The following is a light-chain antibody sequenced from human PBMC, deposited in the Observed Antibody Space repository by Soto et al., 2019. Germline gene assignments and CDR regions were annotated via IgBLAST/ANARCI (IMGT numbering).Light chain of an antibody. CDR3: CSYAGGDTHHV. CDR2: DVI. CDR1: SSDVGGFNY. Sequence: QSVLTQPPSVSGSPGQSVTISCTGTSSDVGGFNYVSWYQHHPGKAPKLIIYDVIKRPSGVPHRFSGSKSGNTASLTISGLQAEDDADYYCCSYAGGDTHHVFATGTKVTVL. J-gene: IGLJ1*01. V-gene: IGLV2-11*01.